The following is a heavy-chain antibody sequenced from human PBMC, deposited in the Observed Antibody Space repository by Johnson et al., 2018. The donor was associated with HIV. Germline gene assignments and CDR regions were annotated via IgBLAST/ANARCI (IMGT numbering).Heavy chain of an antibody. J-gene: IGHJ3*02. CDR3: AKGLDTAMVRDAFDI. CDR1: GFTFSSYD. D-gene: IGHD5-18*01. V-gene: IGHV3-30-3*01. Sequence: QVQLVESGGGVVQPGRSLRLSCAASGFTFSSYDMHWVRQAPGKGLEWVALISYDGSNKYYADSVKGRFTISRDNSKNMLYLQMNSLRAEDTAVYYCAKGLDTAMVRDAFDIWGQGTMVTVSS. CDR2: ISYDGSNK.